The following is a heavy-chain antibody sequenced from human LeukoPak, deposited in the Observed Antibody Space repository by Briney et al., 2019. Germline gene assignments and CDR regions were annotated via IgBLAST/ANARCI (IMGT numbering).Heavy chain of an antibody. CDR2: ISSSSSYI. D-gene: IGHD6-19*01. CDR1: GFTFSSYS. V-gene: IGHV3-21*01. J-gene: IGHJ4*02. Sequence: GGSLRLSCAASGFTFSSYSMNWVRQAPGKGLEWVLSISSSSSYIYYADSVKGRFTISRDNAKNSLYLQMNSLRAEDTAVYYCARVLVAGKGVDYWGQGTLVTVSS. CDR3: ARVLVAGKGVDY.